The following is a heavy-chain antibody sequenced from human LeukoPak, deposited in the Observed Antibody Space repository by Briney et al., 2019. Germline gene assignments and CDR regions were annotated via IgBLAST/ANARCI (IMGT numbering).Heavy chain of an antibody. Sequence: SETLSLTCAVYGGSFSGYYWSWIRQPPGKGLEWIGEINHSGSTNYNPSLKSRVTISVDTSKNQFSLKLSSVTAADTAVYYCARDVYCINGVCYSAFDIWGQGTMVSVSS. J-gene: IGHJ3*02. D-gene: IGHD2-8*01. CDR3: ARDVYCINGVCYSAFDI. CDR2: INHSGST. V-gene: IGHV4-34*01. CDR1: GGSFSGYY.